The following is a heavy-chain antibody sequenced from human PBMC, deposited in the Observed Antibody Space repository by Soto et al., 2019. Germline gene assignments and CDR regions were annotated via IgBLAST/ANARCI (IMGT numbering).Heavy chain of an antibody. J-gene: IGHJ6*02. CDR1: GYTFTGYY. Sequence: ASVKVSCKASGYTFTGYYMHWVRQAPGQGLEWMGWINPNSGGTNYAQKFQGWVTMTRDTSISKAYMELSRLRSDDTAVYYCARDLGRSSSSGDYYYYYGMDVWGQGTTVTVSS. CDR2: INPNSGGT. D-gene: IGHD6-6*01. CDR3: ARDLGRSSSSGDYYYYYGMDV. V-gene: IGHV1-2*04.